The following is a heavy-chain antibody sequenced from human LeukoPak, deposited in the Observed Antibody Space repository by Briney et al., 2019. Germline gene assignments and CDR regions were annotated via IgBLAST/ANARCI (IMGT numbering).Heavy chain of an antibody. J-gene: IGHJ6*03. CDR1: GFTFSSYW. V-gene: IGHV3-74*01. CDR3: VLRLYSGDYYMDV. D-gene: IGHD2-21*01. Sequence: GGSLRLSCAASGFTFSSYWMHWVRQAPGKGLVWVSRINSDGSRTTYADSVKGRFTISRDNAKNTLYLQMNSLRAEDTAVYYCVLRLYSGDYYMDVWGKGTTVTVSS. CDR2: INSDGSRT.